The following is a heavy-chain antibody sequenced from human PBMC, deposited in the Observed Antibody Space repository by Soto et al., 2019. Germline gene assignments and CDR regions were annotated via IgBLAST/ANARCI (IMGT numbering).Heavy chain of an antibody. Sequence: PSETLSLTCTVSGGSISSYYWSWIRQPPGKGLEWIGYIYYSGSTNYNPSLKSRVTISVDTSKNQFSLKLSSVTAADTAVYYCARDRTSSPHNWFDPWGQGTLVTVSS. J-gene: IGHJ5*02. D-gene: IGHD6-6*01. CDR3: ARDRTSSPHNWFDP. CDR1: GGSISSYY. CDR2: IYYSGST. V-gene: IGHV4-59*01.